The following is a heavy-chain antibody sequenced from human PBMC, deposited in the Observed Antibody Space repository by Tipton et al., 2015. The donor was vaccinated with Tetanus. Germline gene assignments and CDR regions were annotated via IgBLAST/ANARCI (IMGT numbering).Heavy chain of an antibody. J-gene: IGHJ3*02. CDR3: ARESWNRDAFDI. CDR2: IYYSGST. Sequence: TLSLTCTVSGGSVNSGTYYWSWIRQPPGKGLEWIGCIYYSGSTNYNPSLKSRVTISVDTSKNQFSLKLSSVTAADTAVYYCARESWNRDAFDIWGQGTMVTVSS. CDR1: GGSVNSGTYY. D-gene: IGHD1-1*01. V-gene: IGHV4-61*01.